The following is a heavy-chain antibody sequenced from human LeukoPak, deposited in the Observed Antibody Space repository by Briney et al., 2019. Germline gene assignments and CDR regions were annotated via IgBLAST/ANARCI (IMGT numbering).Heavy chain of an antibody. CDR2: INPEGSTT. Sequence: GGSLRLSCAASGFPFSSYWMHWVRQAPGKGLVWVSRINPEGSTTTYADSVKGRFTISRDNAKNTVYLQMNSLTAEDTAVYYCARNRGYYYYYMDVWAKGTTVTVSS. J-gene: IGHJ6*03. V-gene: IGHV3-74*01. CDR1: GFPFSSYW. CDR3: ARNRGYYYYYMDV.